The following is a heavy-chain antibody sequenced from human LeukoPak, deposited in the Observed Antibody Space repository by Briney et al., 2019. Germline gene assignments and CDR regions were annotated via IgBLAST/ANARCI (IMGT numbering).Heavy chain of an antibody. CDR3: ARGEGYSYGALSY. Sequence: ATVKVSCKASGYTFTGYYMHWVRQAPGQGLEWMGWINPNSGGTNYAQKFQGRVTMTRDTSISTAYMELSRLRSDDTAVYYCARGEGYSYGALSYWGQGTLVTVSS. CDR2: INPNSGGT. D-gene: IGHD5-18*01. V-gene: IGHV1-2*02. CDR1: GYTFTGYY. J-gene: IGHJ4*02.